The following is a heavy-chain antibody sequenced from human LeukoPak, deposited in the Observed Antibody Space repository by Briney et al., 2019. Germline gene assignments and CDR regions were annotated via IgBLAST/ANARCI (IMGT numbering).Heavy chain of an antibody. D-gene: IGHD6-13*01. Sequence: ASVKVSCKASGYTFTGYYMHWVRQAPGQGLEWMGWINPNSGGTNYAQKFQGGVTMTRDTSISTAYMELSRLRSDDTAVYYCARVARGQQKDAFDIWGQGTMVTVSS. CDR3: ARVARGQQKDAFDI. J-gene: IGHJ3*02. CDR1: GYTFTGYY. CDR2: INPNSGGT. V-gene: IGHV1-2*02.